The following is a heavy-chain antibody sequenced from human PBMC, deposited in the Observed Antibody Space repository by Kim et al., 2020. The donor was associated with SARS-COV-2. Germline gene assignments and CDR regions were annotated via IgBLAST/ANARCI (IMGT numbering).Heavy chain of an antibody. CDR2: IYYSGST. CDR1: GGSISSSSYY. D-gene: IGHD5-12*01. V-gene: IGHV4-39*01. Sequence: SETLSLTCTVSGGSISSSSYYWGWIRQPPGKGLEGFGSIYYSGSTYSNPSLKGRVTISGDTSKNQFSLKLSSVTAADTAVYYCARLRMATIRRWGQGTLGTVYS. J-gene: IGHJ4*02. CDR3: ARLRMATIRR.